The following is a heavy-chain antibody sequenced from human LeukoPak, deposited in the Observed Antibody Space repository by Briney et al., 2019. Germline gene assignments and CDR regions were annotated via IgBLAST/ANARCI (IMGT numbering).Heavy chain of an antibody. D-gene: IGHD3-10*01. CDR3: VKGRYGSDQKDN. CDR1: GFSFSSYV. Sequence: GGSLRLSCAASGFSFSSYVMNWVRQAPGKGLEWVSGISGRGVSTYYADSVKGRFTISRDNSKNTVSLQMNSLRAEDTAMYYCVKGRYGSDQKDNRGQGTLVTVSS. V-gene: IGHV3-23*01. CDR2: ISGRGVST. J-gene: IGHJ4*02.